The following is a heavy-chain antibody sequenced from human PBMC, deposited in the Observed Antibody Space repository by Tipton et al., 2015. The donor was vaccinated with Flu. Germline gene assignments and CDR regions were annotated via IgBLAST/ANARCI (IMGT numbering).Heavy chain of an antibody. D-gene: IGHD7-27*01. Sequence: LSLTCAASGFTFSSYAMHWVRQAPGKGLEWVAVISYDGSNKYYADSVKGRFTISRDNSKNTLYLQMNSLRAEDTAVYYCARASTGGAFDIWGQGTMVTVSS. V-gene: IGHV3-30*04. CDR2: ISYDGSNK. J-gene: IGHJ3*02. CDR3: ARASTGGAFDI. CDR1: GFTFSSYA.